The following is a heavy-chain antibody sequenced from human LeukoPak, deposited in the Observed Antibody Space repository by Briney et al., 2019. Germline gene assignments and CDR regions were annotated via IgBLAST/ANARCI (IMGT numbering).Heavy chain of an antibody. V-gene: IGHV3-64D*09. D-gene: IGHD1-26*01. J-gene: IGHJ4*02. CDR2: INDNGGRT. Sequence: GGSLRLSCSASGFTFSRYAMHWVRQAPGKGLEYVSGINDNGGRTRYGDSVKGRFSISRDNSKNTLHLQMSTLRAEDTVLYYCVKDVGGSYAFDYWGQGILVTVAS. CDR3: VKDVGGSYAFDY. CDR1: GFTFSRYA.